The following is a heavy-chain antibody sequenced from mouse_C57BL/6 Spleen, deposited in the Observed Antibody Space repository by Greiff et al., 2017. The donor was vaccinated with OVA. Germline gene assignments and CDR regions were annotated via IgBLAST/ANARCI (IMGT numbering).Heavy chain of an antibody. CDR2: ISSGSSTI. CDR3: ARRYAMDY. CDR1: GFTFSDYG. Sequence: EVKLMESGGGLVKPGGSLKLSCAASGFTFSDYGMHWVRQAPEKGLEWVAYISSGSSTIYYADTVKGRFAISSDNAKNTLFLQMTSLRSEDTAMYYCARRYAMDYWGQGTSGTVSS. V-gene: IGHV5-17*01. J-gene: IGHJ4*01.